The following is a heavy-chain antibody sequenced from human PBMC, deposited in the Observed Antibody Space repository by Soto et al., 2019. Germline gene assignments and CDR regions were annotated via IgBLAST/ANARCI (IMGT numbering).Heavy chain of an antibody. D-gene: IGHD2-21*02. CDR1: GGTFTNDA. V-gene: IGHV1-69*01. J-gene: IGHJ4*02. Sequence: QVHLVQSGAEVKKSGSSVRVSCTASGGTFTNDAISWVRQAPGQGLEWLGRIIPFFGTPDYSQSFQGRLTITADESTGTAYMDLRSLRSDDTAVYYCAREVVTETTLGYFDFWGQETLVTVSS. CDR2: IIPFFGTP. CDR3: AREVVTETTLGYFDF.